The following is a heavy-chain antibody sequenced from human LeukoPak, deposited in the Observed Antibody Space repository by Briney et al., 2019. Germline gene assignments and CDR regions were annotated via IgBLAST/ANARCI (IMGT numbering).Heavy chain of an antibody. J-gene: IGHJ4*02. CDR1: GYDFINYG. CDR3: ARGGRFFSSSSSKEYYFDY. V-gene: IGHV1-18*01. D-gene: IGHD6-6*01. CDR2: ISLYNGNT. Sequence: ASVKVSCKASGYDFINYGITWVRQAPGQGLEWMGWISLYNGNTDYKLQGRVTMATDTSTSTAYMELRSLRSDDTAVYYCARGGRFFSSSSSKEYYFDYWGQGTLVTVSS.